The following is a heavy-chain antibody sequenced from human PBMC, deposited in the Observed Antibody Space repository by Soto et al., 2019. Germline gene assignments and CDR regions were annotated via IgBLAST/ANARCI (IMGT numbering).Heavy chain of an antibody. CDR1: GGSISSGGYY. V-gene: IGHV4-31*03. J-gene: IGHJ4*02. D-gene: IGHD3-10*01. CDR3: AREGGIYGSGIGV. Sequence: QVQLQESGPGLVKPSQTLSLTCTVSGGSISSGGYYWSWIRQHPGKGLEWIGYIYYSGSTYYNPSLKSRVTISVDTSKNQFALKLSSVSAADTAVYYCAREGGIYGSGIGVWGQGTLVTVSS. CDR2: IYYSGST.